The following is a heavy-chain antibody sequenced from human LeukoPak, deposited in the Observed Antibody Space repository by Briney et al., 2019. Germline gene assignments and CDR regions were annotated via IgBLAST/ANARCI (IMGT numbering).Heavy chain of an antibody. D-gene: IGHD6-13*01. V-gene: IGHV4-59*01. J-gene: IGHJ5*02. CDR3: ARGCSAGTPHNWFDP. CDR1: GGSISGYY. Sequence: SETLSLTCTVSGGSISGYYWSWIRRPPGKGLEWIRYIYYSGSTNYNPSLKSRVTISVDTSKNQFSLKLSSVTAADTAVYYCARGCSAGTPHNWFDPWGQGTLVAVSS. CDR2: IYYSGST.